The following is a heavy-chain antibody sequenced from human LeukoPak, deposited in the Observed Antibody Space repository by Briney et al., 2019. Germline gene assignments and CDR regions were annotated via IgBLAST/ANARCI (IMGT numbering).Heavy chain of an antibody. J-gene: IGHJ6*04. Sequence: SETLSLTCTVSGGSISSYYWSWIRQPAGKGLEWIGRIYTSGSTNYNPSLKSRVTMSVDTSKNQFSLKLSSVTAADTAVYYCASDLYGSGRGRPDVWGKGTTVTVSS. CDR3: ASDLYGSGRGRPDV. D-gene: IGHD3-10*01. CDR1: GGSISSYY. CDR2: IYTSGST. V-gene: IGHV4-4*07.